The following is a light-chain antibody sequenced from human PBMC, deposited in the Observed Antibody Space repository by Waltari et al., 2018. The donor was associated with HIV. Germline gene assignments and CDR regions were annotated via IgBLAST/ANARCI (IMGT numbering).Light chain of an antibody. CDR1: HIGSQS. CDR3: QVWHSNSDHVV. V-gene: IGLV3-21*02. J-gene: IGLJ2*01. Sequence: SYVLTQPPSVSVAPGQTARLTCEGNHIGSQSVHWYQQRPGQAPALVVHDDSDRPSGIPERFSGSNSGNTATLTISRVEAGDEADYYCQVWHSNSDHVVFGGGTKLTVL. CDR2: DDS.